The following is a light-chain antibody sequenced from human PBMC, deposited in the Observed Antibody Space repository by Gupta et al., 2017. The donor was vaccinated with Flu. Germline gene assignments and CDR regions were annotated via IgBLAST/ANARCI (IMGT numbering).Light chain of an antibody. CDR2: DNN. V-gene: IGLV1-44*01. J-gene: IGLJ1*01. CDR3: EAWDDSRNGQYV. Sequence: QSVLAQPPSASGTPGQRVTISCSGSSSNIGTNAVHWYQPVPGTAPKLLIYDNNQRPSGVPDRFSGSKSGTSASLAISGLQSEDEADYYCEAWDDSRNGQYVFGTGTEVTVL. CDR1: SSNIGTNA.